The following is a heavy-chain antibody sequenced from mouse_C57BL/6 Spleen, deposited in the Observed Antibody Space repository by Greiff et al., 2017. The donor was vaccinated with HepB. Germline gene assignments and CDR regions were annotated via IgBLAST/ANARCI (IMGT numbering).Heavy chain of an antibody. V-gene: IGHV1-15*01. J-gene: IGHJ1*03. CDR3: TRSGTTVVARYFDV. D-gene: IGHD1-1*01. Sequence: VQLQQSGAELVRPGASVTLSCKASGYTFTDYEMHWVKQTPVHGLEWIGAIDPETGGTAYNQKFKGKAILTADKSSSTAYMELRSLTSEDSAVYYCTRSGTTVVARYFDVWGTGTTVTVSS. CDR1: GYTFTDYE. CDR2: IDPETGGT.